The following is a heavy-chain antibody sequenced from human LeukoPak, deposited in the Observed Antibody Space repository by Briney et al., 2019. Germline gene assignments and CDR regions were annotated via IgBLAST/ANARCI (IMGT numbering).Heavy chain of an antibody. CDR3: ARRGAYFDY. J-gene: IGHJ4*02. CDR1: GYSFTVYY. CDR2: INPKNGGT. V-gene: IGHV1-2*02. Sequence: ASVTVSFTPSGYSFTVYYMHWVRQAPGQGLEWMGWINPKNGGTNYPQKFQGRVTMTTDTSVGTAYMELSSLASDDTAVYYCARRGAYFDYWGQGTLVTVSS.